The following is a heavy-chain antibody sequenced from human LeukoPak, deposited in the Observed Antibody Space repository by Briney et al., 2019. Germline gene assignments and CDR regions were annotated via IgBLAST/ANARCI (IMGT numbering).Heavy chain of an antibody. J-gene: IGHJ4*02. CDR1: GGSITSGGYY. D-gene: IGHD2-21*02. V-gene: IGHV4-61*08. Sequence: SETLSLTCTVSGGSITSGGYYWSWIRQPPGKGLEWIGYIYYSASTTDNPSLESRVTISLDTSKNQFSLKLKSVTSADTAVYYCARGRDHPDYWGQGTLVTVSS. CDR2: IYYSAST. CDR3: ARGRDHPDY.